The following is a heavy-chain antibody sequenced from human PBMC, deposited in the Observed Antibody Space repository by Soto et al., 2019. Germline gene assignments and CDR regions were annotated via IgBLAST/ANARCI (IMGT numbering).Heavy chain of an antibody. CDR2: ISYDGSNK. CDR3: ARDGFDTQWLVAGYYYGMDV. Sequence: QVQLVESGGGVVQPGRSLRLSCAASGFTFSSYAMHWVRQAPGKGLEWVAVISYDGSNKYYADSVKGRFTISRDNSKNTLYLQMNSLRAEDTAVYYCARDGFDTQWLVAGYYYGMDVWGQGTTVTVSS. V-gene: IGHV3-30-3*01. D-gene: IGHD6-19*01. J-gene: IGHJ6*02. CDR1: GFTFSSYA.